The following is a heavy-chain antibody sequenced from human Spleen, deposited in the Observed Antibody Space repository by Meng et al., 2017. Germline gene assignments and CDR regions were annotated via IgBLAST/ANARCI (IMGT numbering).Heavy chain of an antibody. J-gene: IGHJ4*02. CDR1: GYTFTSYY. D-gene: IGHD4-23*01. Sequence: ASVKVSCKASGYTFTSYYMHWVRQAPGQGLEWMGWMNPTSGQTGYVQNFQGRVTMTRDTSISTAFMELSSLRSDDTAIYYCARKYARGGNSLPGYWGQGTLVTVSS. CDR3: ARKYARGGNSLPGY. CDR2: MNPTSGQT. V-gene: IGHV1-8*02.